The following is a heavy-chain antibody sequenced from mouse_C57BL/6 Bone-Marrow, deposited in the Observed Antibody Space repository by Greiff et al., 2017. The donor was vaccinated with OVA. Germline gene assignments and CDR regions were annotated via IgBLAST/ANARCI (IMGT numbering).Heavy chain of an antibody. D-gene: IGHD4-1*01. CDR2: ISNGGGST. Sequence: EVKVVESGGGLVQPGGSLKLSCAASGFTFSDYYMYWVRQTPEKRLEWVAYISNGGGSTYYPDTVKGRFTISRDNAKNTLYLQMSRLKSEDTAMYYCARLTGTNYYAMDYWGQGTSVTVSS. J-gene: IGHJ4*01. CDR1: GFTFSDYY. CDR3: ARLTGTNYYAMDY. V-gene: IGHV5-12*01.